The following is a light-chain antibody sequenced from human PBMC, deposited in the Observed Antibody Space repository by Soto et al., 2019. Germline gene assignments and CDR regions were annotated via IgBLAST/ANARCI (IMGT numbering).Light chain of an antibody. V-gene: IGLV7-46*01. J-gene: IGLJ3*02. CDR1: TGAVTSAHF. CDR3: LLSYGDPQV. CDR2: DTS. Sequence: QAVVSQEPSLTVSPGGTVTLTCGCSTGAVTSAHFPYWFQQKPGQTPRTLIYDTSNKHSWTPARFSGSLLGGKAALTLSGAQPEDEAEYYCLLSYGDPQVFGGGTKLTVL.